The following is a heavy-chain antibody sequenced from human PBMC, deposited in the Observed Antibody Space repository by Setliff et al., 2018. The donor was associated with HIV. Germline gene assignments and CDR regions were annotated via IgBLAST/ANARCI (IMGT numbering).Heavy chain of an antibody. CDR1: GGSFSGYY. D-gene: IGHD3-22*01. CDR3: ARGLYHYDSSGYVGH. Sequence: SETLSLTCAVYGGSFSGYYWSWIRQPPGKGLEWIGEINHSGSTNYNPSLKSRVTISVDTSKNQFSLKLSSVTAADTAVYYCARGLYHYDSSGYVGHWGQGTLVTVSS. V-gene: IGHV4-34*01. J-gene: IGHJ4*02. CDR2: INHSGST.